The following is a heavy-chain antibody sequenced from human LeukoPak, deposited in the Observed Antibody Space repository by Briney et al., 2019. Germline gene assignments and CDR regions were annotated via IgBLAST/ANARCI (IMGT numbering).Heavy chain of an antibody. Sequence: GGSLRLSCAASGFTVSSNYMSWVRQAPGKGLEWISAISGSGASTYYADSVKGRFTISRDNSKNTLYLQMNSLRAEDTAVYYCAKDLSYSSGWYFDYWGQGTLVTVSS. CDR2: ISGSGAST. D-gene: IGHD6-19*01. J-gene: IGHJ4*02. CDR1: GFTVSSNY. CDR3: AKDLSYSSGWYFDY. V-gene: IGHV3-23*01.